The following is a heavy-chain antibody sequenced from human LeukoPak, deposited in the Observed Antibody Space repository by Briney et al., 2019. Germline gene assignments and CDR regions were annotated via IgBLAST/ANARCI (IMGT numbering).Heavy chain of an antibody. Sequence: SETLSLTCTVSGGSISSYYWSWIRQPPGKGLEWIGYIYYSGSTNYNPSLKSRVTISVDTSKNQFSLKLSSVTAADTAVYYCAREGSGSYSIDYWGQGTLVTVSS. CDR1: GGSISSYY. D-gene: IGHD3-10*01. J-gene: IGHJ4*02. CDR3: AREGSGSYSIDY. V-gene: IGHV4-59*01. CDR2: IYYSGST.